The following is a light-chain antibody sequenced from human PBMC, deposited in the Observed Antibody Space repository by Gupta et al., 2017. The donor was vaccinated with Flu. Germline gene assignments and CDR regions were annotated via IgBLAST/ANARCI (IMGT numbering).Light chain of an antibody. CDR1: SSNIGAGYD. J-gene: IGLJ1*01. CDR3: QSYDSSVYV. CDR2: ANI. Sequence: QSVLTQLPSVSGAPGQRVTISCTGSSSNIGAGYDVHWYQQLPGTAPKLLIYANIYRPSGVPARFSGSKSGTSASLAITGLQAEDEADYYCQSYDSSVYVFGSGTKVTVL. V-gene: IGLV1-40*01.